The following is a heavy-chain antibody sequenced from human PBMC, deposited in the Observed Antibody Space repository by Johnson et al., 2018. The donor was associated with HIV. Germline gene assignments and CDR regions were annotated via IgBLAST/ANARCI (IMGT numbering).Heavy chain of an antibody. D-gene: IGHD5-24*01. CDR1: GFTFSSYA. Sequence: VQLVESGGGVVQPGRSLRLSCAASGFTFSSYAMSWVRQVPGKGLEWVSAISGSGGSTYYADSVKGRFTISRDNSKNTLYLQMNSLRAEDTAVYYCARDGPWLQSQRDAFDVWGQGTMVIVSS. CDR2: ISGSGGST. CDR3: ARDGPWLQSQRDAFDV. J-gene: IGHJ3*01. V-gene: IGHV3-23*04.